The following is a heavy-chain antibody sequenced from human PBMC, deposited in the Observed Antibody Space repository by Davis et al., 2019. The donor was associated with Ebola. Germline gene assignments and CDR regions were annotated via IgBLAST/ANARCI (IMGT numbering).Heavy chain of an antibody. Sequence: AASVKVSCKASGYTFTSFGITWVRQAPGQGLEWMGWINPHNNNTNYGQNVQGRVTMTTDTSTSTAYMELRSLRSDDTAVYYCARDLAVAPPDYWGQGTLVTVSS. CDR1: GYTFTSFG. J-gene: IGHJ4*02. CDR3: ARDLAVAPPDY. V-gene: IGHV1-18*04. D-gene: IGHD6-19*01. CDR2: INPHNNNT.